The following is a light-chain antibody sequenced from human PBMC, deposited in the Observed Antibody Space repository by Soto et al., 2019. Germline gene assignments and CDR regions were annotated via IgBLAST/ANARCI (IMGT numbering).Light chain of an antibody. V-gene: IGKV1-5*01. Sequence: DVKMTQSPSTLSASVGDRVTITCRASQSISTWLAWYQQEPGKAPKLLIYDASSLESGVPSRFSGSGSGTEFTLTISSLQPDDFATYYCQQYNSYPLTFGGGTKVDI. CDR2: DAS. CDR3: QQYNSYPLT. CDR1: QSISTW. J-gene: IGKJ4*01.